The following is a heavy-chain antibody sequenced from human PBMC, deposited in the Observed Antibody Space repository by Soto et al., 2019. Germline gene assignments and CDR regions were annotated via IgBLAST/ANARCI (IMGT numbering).Heavy chain of an antibody. CDR3: ASSQHALLDY. Sequence: ASVKVSCKASGYTFTSYDINWVRQATGQGLEWMGWMNPNSGNTGYAQEFQGRVTMTRNTSISTAYMELSSLRSEDTAVYYCASSQHALLDYWGQGTLATVSS. CDR1: GYTFTSYD. V-gene: IGHV1-8*01. J-gene: IGHJ4*02. D-gene: IGHD2-15*01. CDR2: MNPNSGNT.